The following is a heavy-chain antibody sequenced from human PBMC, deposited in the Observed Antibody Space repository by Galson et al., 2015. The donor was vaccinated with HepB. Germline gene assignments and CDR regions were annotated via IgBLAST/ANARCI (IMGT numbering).Heavy chain of an antibody. V-gene: IGHV1-69*04. CDR2: IIPILGIA. D-gene: IGHD1-1*01. CDR3: TTDRANWNDGFDY. CDR1: GGTFSSYT. Sequence: SVKVSCKASGGTFSSYTISWVRQAPGQGLEWMGRIIPILGIANYAQKFQGRVTITADKSTSTAYMELSSLRSEDTAVYYCTTDRANWNDGFDYWGQGTLVTVSS. J-gene: IGHJ4*02.